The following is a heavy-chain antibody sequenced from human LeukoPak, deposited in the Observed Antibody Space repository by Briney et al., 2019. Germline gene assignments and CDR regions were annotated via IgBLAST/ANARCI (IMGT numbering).Heavy chain of an antibody. J-gene: IGHJ4*02. Sequence: PGGSLRLSYSASGFTVSSNYMSWVGPAPGKGLEWVSVISESGDVTHYADSMKGRFTISRDNTKNTLNLQMNSLRDEDMAIYYCARDSSHYLGSSDYWGQGTLVTVSS. CDR3: ARDSSHYLGSSDY. D-gene: IGHD6-6*01. V-gene: IGHV3-53*01. CDR2: ISESGDVT. CDR1: GFTVSSNY.